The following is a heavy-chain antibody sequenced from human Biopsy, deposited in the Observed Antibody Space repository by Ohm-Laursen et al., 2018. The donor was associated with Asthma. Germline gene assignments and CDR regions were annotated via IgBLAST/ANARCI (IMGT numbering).Heavy chain of an antibody. CDR3: VRDGTDDAFDI. D-gene: IGHD1-1*01. V-gene: IGHV3-30*01. J-gene: IGHJ3*02. Sequence: SLRLSCTATGFSFSNFAIHWVRQAPGKGLEWVGVISKDASTQDYADSVKGRFTMARDNSKNTLDLQMNSLREKDTAVYYCVRDGTDDAFDIWGQGTVVSVSS. CDR1: GFSFSNFA. CDR2: ISKDASTQ.